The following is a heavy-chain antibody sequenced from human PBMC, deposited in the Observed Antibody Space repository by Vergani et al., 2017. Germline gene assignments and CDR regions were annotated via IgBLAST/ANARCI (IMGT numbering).Heavy chain of an antibody. CDR3: AKANPRYSGYDYLCYYHSMDV. Sequence: EVQLLESGGDLVQPGGSLRLSCAASGFTFNHSAMNWVRQAPGKGLEWVSGISGSGGSTYYAGSVKGRFTISRDSSKNTLYLQMNSLSAGDTAVYYCAKANPRYSGYDYLCYYHSMDVWGQGTTVTVSS. CDR1: GFTFNHSA. CDR2: ISGSGGST. D-gene: IGHD5-12*01. V-gene: IGHV3-23*01. J-gene: IGHJ6*02.